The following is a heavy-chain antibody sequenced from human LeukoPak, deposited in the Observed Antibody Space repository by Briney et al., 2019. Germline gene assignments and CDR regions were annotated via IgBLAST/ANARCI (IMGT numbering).Heavy chain of an antibody. V-gene: IGHV3-7*01. Sequence: PGGSLRFSCAASGFTLSTNWMSWVRQAPGKGLEWVANTNQDGGDKNYVDFVKGRFTISRDNAKNSLYLQMNSLRVEDTAVYYCVRWATLSPWGQGTLVTVSS. D-gene: IGHD5-12*01. J-gene: IGHJ5*02. CDR1: GFTLSTNW. CDR2: TNQDGGDK. CDR3: VRWATLSP.